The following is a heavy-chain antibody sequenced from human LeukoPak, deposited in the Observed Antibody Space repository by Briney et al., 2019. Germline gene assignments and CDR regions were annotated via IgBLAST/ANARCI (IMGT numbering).Heavy chain of an antibody. D-gene: IGHD2-8*01. J-gene: IGHJ3*01. CDR1: GLSIGNYA. V-gene: IGHV3-23*01. CDR2: ITVNGGTT. CDR3: AKDPNGDYIGAFDG. Sequence: GGSLRLSCVGCGLSIGNYAMTWVRQAPGKGLEWVSSITVNGGTTKYADSVRGRFTVSRDNSRNTVFLQMDSLRAEDTAVYYCAKDPNGDYIGAFDGWGQGTMVTVSS.